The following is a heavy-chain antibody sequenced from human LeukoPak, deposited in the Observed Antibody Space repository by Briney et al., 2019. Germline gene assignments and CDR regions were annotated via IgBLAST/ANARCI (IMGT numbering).Heavy chain of an antibody. CDR1: GGTFSSYA. CDR2: IIPILGIA. V-gene: IGHV1-69*04. J-gene: IGHJ3*02. Sequence: ASVKVSCKASGGTFSSYAISWVRQAPGQGLEWMGRIIPILGIANYAQKFQGRVTITADKSTSTAYMELSSLRSEDTAVYYCARQRVSLDAFDIWGQGTMVTVSS. CDR3: ARQRVSLDAFDI. D-gene: IGHD3-3*02.